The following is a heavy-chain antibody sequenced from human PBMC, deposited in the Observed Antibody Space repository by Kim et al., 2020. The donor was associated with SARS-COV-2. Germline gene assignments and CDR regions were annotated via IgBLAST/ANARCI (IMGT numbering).Heavy chain of an antibody. Sequence: PQSRGTIAVDTSKNQFSLKLSSVTAADTAVYYCARTGTTFPYYYYYGMDVWGQGTTVTVSS. D-gene: IGHD1-7*01. CDR3: ARTGTTFPYYYYYGMDV. V-gene: IGHV4-59*01. J-gene: IGHJ6*02.